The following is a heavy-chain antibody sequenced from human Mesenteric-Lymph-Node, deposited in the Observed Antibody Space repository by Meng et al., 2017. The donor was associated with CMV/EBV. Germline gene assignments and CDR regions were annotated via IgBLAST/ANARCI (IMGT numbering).Heavy chain of an antibody. Sequence: GESLKISCAASGFTFSSHVIHWVRQAPGKGLEWVAVISYDGSNEYYADSVTGRFTISRDNSKNELYLQMSSLRADDTAVYYCAKGGLFYNWFESWGRGTVVTVSS. CDR2: ISYDGSNE. CDR1: GFTFSSHV. J-gene: IGHJ5*01. D-gene: IGHD3/OR15-3a*01. V-gene: IGHV3-30-3*01. CDR3: AKGGLFYNWFES.